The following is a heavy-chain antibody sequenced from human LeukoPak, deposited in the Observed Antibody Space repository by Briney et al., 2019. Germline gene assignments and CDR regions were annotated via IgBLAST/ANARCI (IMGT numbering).Heavy chain of an antibody. D-gene: IGHD2-2*01. J-gene: IGHJ4*02. CDR3: ARDHQVLMVGY. CDR2: ISSSSSYV. CDR1: GFTFSSYS. V-gene: IGHV3-21*01. Sequence: PGGSLRLSCAASGFTFSSYSMNWVRQAPGKGLEWVSSISSSSSYVYYADSVKGRFTISRDNAKNSLYLQMNSLRAEDTAVYYCARDHQVLMVGYWGQGTLVTVSS.